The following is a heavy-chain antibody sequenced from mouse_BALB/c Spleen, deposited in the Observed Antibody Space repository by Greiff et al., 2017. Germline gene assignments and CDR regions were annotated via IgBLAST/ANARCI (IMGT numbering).Heavy chain of an antibody. Sequence: EVKVVESGGGLVQPGGSLKLSCAASGFTFSSYTMSWVRQTPEKRLEWVAYISNGGGSTYYPDTVKGRFTISRDNAKNTLYLQMSSLKSEDTAMYYCASQEYGNYPFAYWGQGTLVTVSA. V-gene: IGHV5-12-2*01. CDR2: ISNGGGST. CDR1: GFTFSSYT. J-gene: IGHJ3*01. CDR3: ASQEYGNYPFAY. D-gene: IGHD2-10*02.